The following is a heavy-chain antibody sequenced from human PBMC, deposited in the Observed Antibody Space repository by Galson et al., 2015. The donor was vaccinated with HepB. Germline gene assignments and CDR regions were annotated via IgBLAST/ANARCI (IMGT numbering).Heavy chain of an antibody. Sequence: FLRLDCAAPGFTVNNYGMHWARQAPGKGLEWVAVISSDVKHQYYAASVRGRFIISRDNSKSALCLQMDSLTPEDTAVYYCAKDGRWRASAGDHFHHWGQGTLVTVSS. V-gene: IGHV3-30*18. J-gene: IGHJ1*01. CDR1: GFTVNNYG. D-gene: IGHD6-13*01. CDR2: ISSDVKHQ. CDR3: AKDGRWRASAGDHFHH.